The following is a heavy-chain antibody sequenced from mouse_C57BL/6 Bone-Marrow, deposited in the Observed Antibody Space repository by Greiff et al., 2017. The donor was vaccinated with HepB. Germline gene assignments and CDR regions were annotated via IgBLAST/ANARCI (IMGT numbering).Heavy chain of an antibody. J-gene: IGHJ3*01. CDR3: ARSGGYGYAWFAY. CDR2: IFPGSGST. Sequence: QVQLQQSGPELVKPGASVKISCKASGYTFTDYYINWVKQRPGQGLEWIGWIFPGSGSTYYNEKFKGKATLAVDKSSRTAYMLLSSLTSEDSAVYYCARSGGYGYAWFAYWGQGTLVTVSA. V-gene: IGHV1-75*01. CDR1: GYTFTDYY. D-gene: IGHD2-2*01.